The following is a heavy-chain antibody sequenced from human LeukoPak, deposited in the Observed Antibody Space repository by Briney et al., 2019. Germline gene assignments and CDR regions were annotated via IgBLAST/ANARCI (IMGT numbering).Heavy chain of an antibody. CDR1: GYTFTSYD. CDR3: ARGRSYDFWSGYYRGGNYYYYYMDV. J-gene: IGHJ6*03. V-gene: IGHV1-8*01. D-gene: IGHD3-3*01. CDR2: MNPNSGNT. Sequence: GASVKVSCKASGYTFTSYDINWVRQATGQGLEWMGWMNPNSGNTGYAQKFQGRVTMTRNTSISTAYMELSSLRSEDTAAYYCARGRSYDFWSGYYRGGNYYYYYMDVWGKGTTVTVSS.